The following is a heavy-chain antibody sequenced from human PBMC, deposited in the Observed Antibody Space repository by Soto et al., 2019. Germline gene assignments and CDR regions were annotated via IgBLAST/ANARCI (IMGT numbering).Heavy chain of an antibody. D-gene: IGHD6-13*01. J-gene: IGHJ4*02. CDR1: GGTFSSYT. V-gene: IGHV1-69*02. Sequence: ASVKVSCKASGGTFSSYTISWVRQAPGQGLEWMGRIIPILGIANYAQKFQERVTITRDMSTSTAYMELSSLRSEDTAVYYCAVLIAAADYYFDYWGQGTLVTVSS. CDR3: AVLIAAADYYFDY. CDR2: IIPILGIA.